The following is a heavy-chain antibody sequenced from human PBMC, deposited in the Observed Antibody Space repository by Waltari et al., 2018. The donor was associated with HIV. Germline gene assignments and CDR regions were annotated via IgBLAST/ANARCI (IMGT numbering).Heavy chain of an antibody. CDR1: GFTFDDYA. CDR2: ISWNSGSI. Sequence: EVQLVESGGGLVQPGRSLRLSCAASGFTFDDYAMHWVRQAPGKGLECVSGISWNSGSIGYADSVKGRFTISRDNAKNSLYLQMNSLRAEDTALYYCAKDIGTGTPDYWGQGTLVTVSS. V-gene: IGHV3-9*01. J-gene: IGHJ4*02. D-gene: IGHD1-7*01. CDR3: AKDIGTGTPDY.